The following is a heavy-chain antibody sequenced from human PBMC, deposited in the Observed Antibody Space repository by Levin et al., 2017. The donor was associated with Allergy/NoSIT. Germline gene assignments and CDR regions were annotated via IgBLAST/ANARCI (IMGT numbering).Heavy chain of an antibody. J-gene: IGHJ4*02. CDR1: GFTFDDYA. D-gene: IGHD4-11*01. V-gene: IGHV3-9*01. CDR2: ISWNSGSI. CDR3: AKDSNIDGHATLDY. Sequence: PGGSLRLSCAASGFTFDDYAMHWVRQAPGKGLEWVSGISWNSGSIGYADSVKGRFTIFRDNAKNSLYLQMNSLRAEDTALYYCAKDSNIDGHATLDYWGQGSLVTVSS.